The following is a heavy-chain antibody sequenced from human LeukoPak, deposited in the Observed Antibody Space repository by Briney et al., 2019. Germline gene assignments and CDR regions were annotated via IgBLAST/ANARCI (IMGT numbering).Heavy chain of an antibody. CDR2: IYYSGST. V-gene: IGHV4-31*03. Sequence: SETLSLTCTVSGGSISSGGYYWNWIRQHPGKGLEWIGYIYYSGSTYYNPSLKSRVTISVDTSKNQFSLKLSSVTAADTAVYYCARAGYYGYFQHWGQGTLVTVSS. J-gene: IGHJ1*01. D-gene: IGHD4-17*01. CDR3: ARAGYYGYFQH. CDR1: GGSISSGGYY.